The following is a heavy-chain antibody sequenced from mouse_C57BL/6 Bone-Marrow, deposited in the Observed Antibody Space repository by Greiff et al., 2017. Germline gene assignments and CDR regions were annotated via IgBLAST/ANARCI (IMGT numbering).Heavy chain of an antibody. CDR2: IDPAIGDT. Sequence: VQLQQSGAELVRPGASVKLSCTASGFNIQDDYIHWVKQRPEQGLAWIGWIDPAIGDTEYASKFQGKATITSATSSNTAYLQLSSLTSEDTAVYYCSSFDGNYFDFWGQGTPLTVAS. CDR1: GFNIQDDY. V-gene: IGHV14-4*01. CDR3: SSFDGNYFDF. J-gene: IGHJ2*01. D-gene: IGHD2-3*01.